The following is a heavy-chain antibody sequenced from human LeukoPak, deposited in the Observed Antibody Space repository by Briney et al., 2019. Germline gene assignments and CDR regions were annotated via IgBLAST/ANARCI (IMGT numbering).Heavy chain of an antibody. D-gene: IGHD4-17*01. Sequence: SGGSLRLSCAASGFTFSTYWMHWVRHVPGKGLVWVSRINNDGSGTFYADSVKGRFTISRDNAKNTLYLQMDSLRAEDTAVYYCAKEIYGDSTGGRFQHWGQGTLVTVSS. J-gene: IGHJ1*01. V-gene: IGHV3-74*01. CDR3: AKEIYGDSTGGRFQH. CDR2: INNDGSGT. CDR1: GFTFSTYW.